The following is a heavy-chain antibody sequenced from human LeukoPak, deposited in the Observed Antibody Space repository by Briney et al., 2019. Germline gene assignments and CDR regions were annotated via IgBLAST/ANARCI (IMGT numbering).Heavy chain of an antibody. CDR1: GYTFINYY. CDR3: ARERRYGDYSLYYFDY. V-gene: IGHV1-2*02. D-gene: IGHD4-17*01. Sequence: ASVKVSCKSSGYTFINYYIYWVRQSPGQGLEWMGWINPKTGDTKYAQKFQGRVTMTRDTSISTVNMELTRLRSDDTAIYYCARERRYGDYSLYYFDYWGQGTLVTVSS. CDR2: INPKTGDT. J-gene: IGHJ4*02.